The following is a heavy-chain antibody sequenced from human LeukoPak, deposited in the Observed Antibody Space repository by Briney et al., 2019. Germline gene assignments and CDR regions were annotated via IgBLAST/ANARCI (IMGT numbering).Heavy chain of an antibody. CDR3: AKDRPNYYGSNGHYYRRDVDY. V-gene: IGHV3-23*01. D-gene: IGHD3-22*01. CDR1: GFTFSIYA. Sequence: GGSLRLSCAASGFTFSIYAMSWVRQAPGKGLEWVSSITSAGENTFYTGSVKGRFTISRDNSRNTLYLQMNSLRAEDTAIYYCAKDRPNYYGSNGHYYRRDVDYCGQGTLVTVSS. J-gene: IGHJ4*02. CDR2: ITSAGENT.